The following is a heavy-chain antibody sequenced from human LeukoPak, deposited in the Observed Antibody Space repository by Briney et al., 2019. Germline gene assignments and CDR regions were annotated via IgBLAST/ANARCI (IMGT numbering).Heavy chain of an antibody. Sequence: GGSLRLSCAASGFTFSSYSMNWVRQDPGKGLEWVSYISSSSSTIYYADSVKGRFTISRDNAKNSLYLQMNSLRAEDTAVYYCAREEGYSYGYPIDYWGQGTLVTVSS. CDR1: GFTFSSYS. J-gene: IGHJ4*02. CDR2: ISSSSSTI. D-gene: IGHD5-18*01. CDR3: AREEGYSYGYPIDY. V-gene: IGHV3-48*01.